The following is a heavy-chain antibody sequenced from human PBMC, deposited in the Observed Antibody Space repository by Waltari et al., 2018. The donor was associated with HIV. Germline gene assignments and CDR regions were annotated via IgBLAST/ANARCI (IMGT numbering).Heavy chain of an antibody. Sequence: VQLLESGGGVAHPGKHRSISCARSGFTLGSYAIHWVRQAQGKVLEWVAVINYDGSNKFYAESVKGRFLISRDNSKNTLFLQMNSLRDEDTGLYYCARDKAPYSSSSAVDYWGQGTLVTVS. CDR3: ARDKAPYSSSSAVDY. J-gene: IGHJ4*02. D-gene: IGHD6-6*01. CDR2: INYDGSNK. V-gene: IGHV3-33*01. CDR1: GFTLGSYA.